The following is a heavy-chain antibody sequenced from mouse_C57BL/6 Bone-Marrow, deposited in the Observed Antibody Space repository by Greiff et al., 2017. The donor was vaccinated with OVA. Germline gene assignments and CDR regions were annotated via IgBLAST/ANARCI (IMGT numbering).Heavy chain of an antibody. CDR1: GYTFTDYN. D-gene: IGHD2-3*01. V-gene: IGHV1-18*01. Sequence: EVKLQESGPELVKPGASVKIPCKASGYTFTDYNMDWVKQSHGKSLEWIGDINPNNGGTIYNQKFKGKATLTVDKSSSTAYMELRSLTSEDTAVYYCARPLYDGYYVAYWGQGTLVTVSA. CDR3: ARPLYDGYYVAY. J-gene: IGHJ3*01. CDR2: INPNNGGT.